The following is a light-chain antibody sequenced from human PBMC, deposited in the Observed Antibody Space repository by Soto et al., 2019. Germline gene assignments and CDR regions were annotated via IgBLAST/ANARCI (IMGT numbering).Light chain of an antibody. CDR3: QQYSIWRA. CDR1: ESVSTN. V-gene: IGKV3-15*01. Sequence: TTHCPANMSLATGERVTLSCRASESVSTNLAWYQQKAGQAPRLLIYGASTRATGIPARFSGSGSGTEFTLTISGLQSEDFAVYYCQQYSIWRAFGQGTKVDIK. CDR2: GAS. J-gene: IGKJ1*01.